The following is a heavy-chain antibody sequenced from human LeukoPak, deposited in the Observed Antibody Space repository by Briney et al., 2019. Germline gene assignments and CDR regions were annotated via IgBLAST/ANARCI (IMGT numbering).Heavy chain of an antibody. Sequence: GGSLRLSCGAPGFTFSSYGMHWVRQAPGKGLEWVAFIRNDGRNKYYADSVKGRFIISRDNSKNTLYLQMNSLRAEDTAVYYCAKGLRKLIVGSTEYYFDYWGQGTLVTVSS. J-gene: IGHJ4*02. CDR2: IRNDGRNK. CDR1: GFTFSSYG. CDR3: AKGLRKLIVGSTEYYFDY. V-gene: IGHV3-30*02. D-gene: IGHD1-26*01.